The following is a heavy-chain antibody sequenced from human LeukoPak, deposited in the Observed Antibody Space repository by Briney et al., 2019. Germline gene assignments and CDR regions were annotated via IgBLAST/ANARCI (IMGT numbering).Heavy chain of an antibody. CDR1: GGSFSGYY. CDR2: INHSGST. CDR3: ARGRTVVVRAAIHPSGRTNWFDP. J-gene: IGHJ5*02. D-gene: IGHD2-2*02. Sequence: PSETLSLTCAVYGGSFSGYYWSWIRQPPGKGLEWIGEINHSGSTNYNPSLKSRVTISVDTSKNQFSLKLSSVTAADTAVYYCARGRTVVVRAAIHPSGRTNWFDPWGQGTLVTISS. V-gene: IGHV4-34*01.